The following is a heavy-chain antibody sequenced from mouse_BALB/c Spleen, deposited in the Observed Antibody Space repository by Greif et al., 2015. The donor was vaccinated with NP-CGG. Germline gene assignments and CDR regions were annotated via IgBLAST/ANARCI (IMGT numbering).Heavy chain of an antibody. J-gene: IGHJ2*01. CDR3: AKGSQLGLRGYFDY. D-gene: IGHD3-1*01. V-gene: IGHV5-4*02. CDR1: GFTFSDYY. Sequence: EVQLVESGGGLVKPGGSLKLSCAASGFTFSDYYMYWARQTPEKRLEWVATISDGGSYTYYPDSVKGRFTISRDNAKNNLYLQMSSLKSEDTARYYCAKGSQLGLRGYFDYWGQGTTLTVSS. CDR2: ISDGGSYT.